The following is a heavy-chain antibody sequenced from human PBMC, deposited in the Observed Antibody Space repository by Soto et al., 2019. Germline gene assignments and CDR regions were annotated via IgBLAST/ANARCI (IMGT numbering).Heavy chain of an antibody. V-gene: IGHV1-18*04. CDR3: ARGKRYCSSTSCYTTDYYYHGMDV. J-gene: IGHJ6*02. Sequence: ASVKVSCKASGYTFTSYGISWVRQAPGQGLEWMGWISAYNGNTNYAQKLQGRVTMTTDTSTSTAYMELRSPRSDDTAVYYCARGKRYCSSTSCYTTDYYYHGMDVWGQGTTVTVSS. D-gene: IGHD2-2*02. CDR2: ISAYNGNT. CDR1: GYTFTSYG.